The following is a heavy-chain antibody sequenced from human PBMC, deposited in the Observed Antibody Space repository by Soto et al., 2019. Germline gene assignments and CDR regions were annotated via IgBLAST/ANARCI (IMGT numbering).Heavy chain of an antibody. CDR3: ARDLVYCTNGVCYPSDAFDI. D-gene: IGHD2-8*01. J-gene: IGHJ3*02. CDR2: ISSSSSYI. V-gene: IGHV3-21*01. CDR1: GFTFSSYS. Sequence: GGSLRLSCAASGFTFSSYSMNWVRQAPGKGLEWVSSISSSSSYIYYADSVKGRFTISRDNAKNSLYLQMNSLRAEDTAVYYCARDLVYCTNGVCYPSDAFDIWGQGTMVTVSS.